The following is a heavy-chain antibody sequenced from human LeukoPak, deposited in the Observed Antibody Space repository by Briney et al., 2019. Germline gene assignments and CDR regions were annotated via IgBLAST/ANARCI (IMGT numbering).Heavy chain of an antibody. CDR1: GGSVSSGSYY. CDR2: IYYSGST. CDR3: AREQYSSGWYLGGIDY. V-gene: IGHV4-61*01. D-gene: IGHD6-19*01. Sequence: SETLSLTCTVSGGSVSSGSYYWSWIRQPPGKGLEWIGYIYYSGSTNYNPSLKSRVTISVDASKNQFSLKLSSVTAADTAVYYCAREQYSSGWYLGGIDYWGQGTLVTVSS. J-gene: IGHJ4*02.